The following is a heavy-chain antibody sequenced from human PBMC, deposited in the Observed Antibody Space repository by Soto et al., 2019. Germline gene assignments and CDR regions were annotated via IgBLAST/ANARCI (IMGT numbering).Heavy chain of an antibody. Sequence: QVQLQESGPGLVKPSGTLSLTCAVSGGSISSSNWWSCVRQPPGKGLEWIGEIYHSGSTNYNPSLKSRVTISGDKSKNQCSLKLSSVTAADTAVYYCARAANRFGEPSNWFDPWGQGTLVTVSS. D-gene: IGHD3-10*01. V-gene: IGHV4-4*02. CDR1: GGSISSSNW. J-gene: IGHJ5*02. CDR2: IYHSGST. CDR3: ARAANRFGEPSNWFDP.